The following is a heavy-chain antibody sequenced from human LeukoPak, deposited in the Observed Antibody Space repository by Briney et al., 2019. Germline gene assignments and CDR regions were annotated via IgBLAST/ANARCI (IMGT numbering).Heavy chain of an antibody. CDR3: AKDASRYCSGGSCYYYGMDV. D-gene: IGHD2-15*01. CDR2: ISYDGSNK. CDR1: GFTFSSYA. V-gene: IGHV3-30*04. J-gene: IGHJ6*04. Sequence: GGSLRLSCAASGFTFSSYAMHWVRQAPGKGLEWVAVISYDGSNKYYADSVKGRFTISRDNSKNTLYLQMNSLRAEDTAVYYCAKDASRYCSGGSCYYYGMDVWGKGTTVTVSS.